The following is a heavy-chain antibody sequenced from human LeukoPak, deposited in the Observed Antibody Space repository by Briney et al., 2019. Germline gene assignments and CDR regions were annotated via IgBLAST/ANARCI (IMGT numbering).Heavy chain of an antibody. J-gene: IGHJ4*02. V-gene: IGHV4-61*02. CDR1: GGSISSGSYY. D-gene: IGHD1-26*01. CDR2: IYTSGST. CDR3: ARGVGTILSGDYYFDY. Sequence: SQTLSLTCTVSGGSISSGSYYWSWIRQPAGKGLEWIGRIYTSGSTNYNPSLKSQVTISVDTSKNQFSLKLSSVTAADTAVYYCARGVGTILSGDYYFDYWGQGTLVTVSS.